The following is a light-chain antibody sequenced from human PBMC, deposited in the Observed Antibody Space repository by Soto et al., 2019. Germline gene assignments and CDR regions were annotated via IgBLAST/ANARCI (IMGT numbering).Light chain of an antibody. CDR2: GAS. J-gene: IGKJ1*01. Sequence: EIVLTQSPDTLSLSPGERATLSCRASQSVSSSYLAWYQQKPGQAPRILIYGASSRATGIPDRFSGSGSGTDFTLTISRLEPEDFAVYYCQQYVTSPRTFGQGTKVEIK. CDR3: QQYVTSPRT. CDR1: QSVSSSY. V-gene: IGKV3-20*01.